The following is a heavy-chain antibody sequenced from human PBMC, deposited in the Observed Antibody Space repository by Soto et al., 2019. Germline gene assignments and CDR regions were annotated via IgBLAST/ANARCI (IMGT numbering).Heavy chain of an antibody. CDR3: ARVESSKWLSQYGMDV. D-gene: IGHD3-22*01. J-gene: IGHJ6*02. CDR1: GGTFSSYA. Sequence: QVQLVQSGDEVKKPGSSVKVSCKASGGTFSSYAISWVRQAPGQGLEWMGGIIPIFGTANYAQKFQGRVTITADDSTSTAYMELSSLRAEDTAVYYCARVESSKWLSQYGMDVWGQGTTVTVSS. V-gene: IGHV1-69*01. CDR2: IIPIFGTA.